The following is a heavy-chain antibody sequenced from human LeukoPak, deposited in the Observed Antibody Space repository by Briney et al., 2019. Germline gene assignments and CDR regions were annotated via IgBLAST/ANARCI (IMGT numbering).Heavy chain of an antibody. Sequence: PSETLSLTCAVSGGSISSGGYSWSWIRQPPGKGLEWIGYIYHTGTTYYNPSLKSRVTISMDRSKSQFSLRLTSVTAADTAVYFCASAHTTLGFDAFDVWGQGTVVTVSS. CDR3: ASAHTTLGFDAFDV. CDR2: IYHTGTT. CDR1: GGSISSGGYS. V-gene: IGHV4-30-2*01. J-gene: IGHJ3*01. D-gene: IGHD7-27*01.